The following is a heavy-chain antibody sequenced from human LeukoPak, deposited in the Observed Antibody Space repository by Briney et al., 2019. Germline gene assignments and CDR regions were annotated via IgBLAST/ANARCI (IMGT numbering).Heavy chain of an antibody. D-gene: IGHD3-22*01. J-gene: IGHJ3*02. CDR1: GFTFSSYG. CDR3: AKDRSTYYYNSSGFYPDAFDI. V-gene: IGHV3-30*18. Sequence: GGSLRLSCATSGFTFSSYGIHWVRQAPGKGLEWVAVISYDGSNKYYADSVKGRFTISRDNSKNTLYLQMNSLRVEDTAVYYCAKDRSTYYYNSSGFYPDAFDIWGQGTMVTVSS. CDR2: ISYDGSNK.